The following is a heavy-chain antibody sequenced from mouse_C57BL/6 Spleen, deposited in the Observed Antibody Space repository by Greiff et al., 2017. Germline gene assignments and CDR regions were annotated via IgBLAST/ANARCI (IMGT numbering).Heavy chain of an antibody. CDR1: GYTFTSYW. D-gene: IGHD1-1*01. J-gene: IGHJ4*01. CDR3: AGYGSSYGAMDY. CDR2: IYPGSGST. Sequence: VQLQQPGAELVKPGASVKMSCKASGYTFTSYWITWVKQRPGQGLEWIGDIYPGSGSTNYNEKFKSKATLTVDTSSSTAYMQLSSLTSEDSAVYYCAGYGSSYGAMDYWGQGTSVTVSS. V-gene: IGHV1-55*01.